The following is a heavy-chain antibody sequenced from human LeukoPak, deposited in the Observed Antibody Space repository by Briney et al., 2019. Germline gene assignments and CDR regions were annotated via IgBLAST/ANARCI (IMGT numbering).Heavy chain of an antibody. CDR3: ARVGSSGWYVHPTLDY. D-gene: IGHD6-19*01. J-gene: IGHJ4*02. CDR1: GYTFTGYY. CDR2: INPNSGGT. Sequence: ASVKVSCKASGYTFTGYYMHWVRQAPGQGLEWMGWINPNSGGTNYAQKFQGRVTMTRDTSISTAYMELSRLRFDDTAVYYCARVGSSGWYVHPTLDYWGQGTLVTVSS. V-gene: IGHV1-2*02.